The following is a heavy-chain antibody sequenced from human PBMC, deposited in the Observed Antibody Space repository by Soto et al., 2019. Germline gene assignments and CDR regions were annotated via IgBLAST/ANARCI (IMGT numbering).Heavy chain of an antibody. V-gene: IGHV1-69*02. CDR1: GGTFSSYT. D-gene: IGHD1-1*01. CDR3: ASIGETVGAFDI. CDR2: IIPILGIA. J-gene: IGHJ3*02. Sequence: ASVKVSCKASGGTFSSYTISWVRQAPGQGLEWMGRIIPILGIANYAQKFQGRVTVTADKSTSTAYMELSSLRSEDTAVYYCASIGETVGAFDIWGQGTMVTVSS.